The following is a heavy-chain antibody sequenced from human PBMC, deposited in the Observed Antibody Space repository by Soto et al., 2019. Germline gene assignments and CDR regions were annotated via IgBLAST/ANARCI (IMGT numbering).Heavy chain of an antibody. CDR1: GGSISSYY. D-gene: IGHD5-18*01. J-gene: IGHJ6*02. CDR2: IYYSGST. V-gene: IGHV4-59*01. Sequence: SETLSLTCTVSGGSISSYYWSWIRQPPGKGLEWIGYIYYSGSTKYNPSLKSRVTISVDTSKNQFSLKLSSVTAADTAVYYCARDIGYSYGPATYYYYSGMDVWGQGTTVTVSS. CDR3: ARDIGYSYGPATYYYYSGMDV.